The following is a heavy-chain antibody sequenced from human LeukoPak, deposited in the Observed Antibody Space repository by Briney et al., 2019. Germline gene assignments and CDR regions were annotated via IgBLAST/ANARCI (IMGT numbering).Heavy chain of an antibody. CDR2: IYTSGST. Sequence: KPSETLSLTCTVSGGSISSYYWSWIRQPAGKGLEWIGRIYTSGSTNYNPSLKSRVTMSVDTSKNQFSLKLSSVTAADTAVYYRATGRARAVAGKSSVDVWGQGTTVTVSS. D-gene: IGHD6-19*01. J-gene: IGHJ6*02. V-gene: IGHV4-4*07. CDR3: ATGRARAVAGKSSVDV. CDR1: GGSISSYY.